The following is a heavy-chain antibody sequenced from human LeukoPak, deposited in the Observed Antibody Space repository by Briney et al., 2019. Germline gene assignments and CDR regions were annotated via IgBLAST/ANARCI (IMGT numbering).Heavy chain of an antibody. CDR1: GFTFSTAW. Sequence: GGSLRLSCAGSGFTFSTAWMIWVRQAPGKGLEWVGRVKTKADGGTTDYAAPVKGRFTITRDDSKNTVHLRMNSLKTEDTAVYYCTTEDFWGQGTLVTVSS. D-gene: IGHD3/OR15-3a*01. CDR3: TTEDF. V-gene: IGHV3-15*01. J-gene: IGHJ3*01. CDR2: VKTKADGGTT.